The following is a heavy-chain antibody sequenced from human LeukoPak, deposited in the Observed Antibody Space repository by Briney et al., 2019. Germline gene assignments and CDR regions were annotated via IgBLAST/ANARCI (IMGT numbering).Heavy chain of an antibody. V-gene: IGHV4-59*08. Sequence: SGTLSLTCTVSGGSTSSYYWRCIRQPPGKGLEGIGYIFYSGSTNYNPSLKSRVTISLDTSKNQFSLRLSSVTAADTAVYYCARHGSVSSGALVWGQGTLVTVSS. J-gene: IGHJ4*02. CDR2: IFYSGST. D-gene: IGHD3-22*01. CDR3: ARHGSVSSGALV. CDR1: GGSTSSYY.